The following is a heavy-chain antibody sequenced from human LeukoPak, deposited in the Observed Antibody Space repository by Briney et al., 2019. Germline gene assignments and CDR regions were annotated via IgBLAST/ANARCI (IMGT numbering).Heavy chain of an antibody. D-gene: IGHD6-13*01. Sequence: SETLSLTCTVSGGSISSSNWWSWVRQPPGKGLEWIGEIYHSGSTNYNPSLKSRVTISVDKSKNQFSLKLSSVTAADTAVYYCAKGYSSSWFGSGNWFDPWGQGTLVTVSS. V-gene: IGHV4-4*02. CDR2: IYHSGST. CDR3: AKGYSSSWFGSGNWFDP. CDR1: GGSISSSNW. J-gene: IGHJ5*02.